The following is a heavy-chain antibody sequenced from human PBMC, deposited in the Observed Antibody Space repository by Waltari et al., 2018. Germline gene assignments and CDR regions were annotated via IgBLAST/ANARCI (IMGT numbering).Heavy chain of an antibody. J-gene: IGHJ2*01. CDR2: FDPEDGET. V-gene: IGHV1-24*01. CDR3: AIQGVSVSAPSYWYFDL. CDR1: GSTLTELS. Sequence: QVQLVQSGAEVKKPGASVKVSCKVSGSTLTELSIHWLRQAPGKGLEWMGGFDPEDGETIYAQKFQGRVTMTEDTSTDTADMELSSLRSEDTAVYYCAIQGVSVSAPSYWYFDLWGRGTLVTVSS. D-gene: IGHD6-6*01.